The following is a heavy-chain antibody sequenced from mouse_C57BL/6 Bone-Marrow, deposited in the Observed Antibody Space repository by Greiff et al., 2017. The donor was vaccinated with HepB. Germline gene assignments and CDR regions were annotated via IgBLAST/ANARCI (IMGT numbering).Heavy chain of an antibody. D-gene: IGHD1-1*01. CDR1: GYTFTDYN. J-gene: IGHJ3*01. V-gene: IGHV1-22*01. CDR3: AREDYGSTWFAY. CDR2: INPNNGGT. Sequence: VHVKQSGPELVKPGASVKMSCKASGYTFTDYNMHWVKQSHGKSLEWIGYINPNNGGTSYNQKFKGKATLTVNKSSSTAYMELRSLTSEDSAVYYCAREDYGSTWFAYWGQGTLVTVSA.